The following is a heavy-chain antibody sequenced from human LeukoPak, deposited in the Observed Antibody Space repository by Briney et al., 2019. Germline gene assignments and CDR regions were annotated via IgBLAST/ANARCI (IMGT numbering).Heavy chain of an antibody. Sequence: GGSLRLSCAASGFTFSSYSMNWVRQAPGKGLEWVPYISSSSSTIYYADSVKGRFTISRDNAKNSLYLQMNSLRAEDTAVYYCARDHLPDSSSWWFGPWGQGTLVTVSS. CDR1: GFTFSSYS. D-gene: IGHD6-6*01. CDR3: ARDHLPDSSSWWFGP. CDR2: ISSSSSTI. V-gene: IGHV3-48*01. J-gene: IGHJ5*02.